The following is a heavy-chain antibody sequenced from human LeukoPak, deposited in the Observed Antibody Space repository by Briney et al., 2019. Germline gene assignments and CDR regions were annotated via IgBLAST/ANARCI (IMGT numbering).Heavy chain of an antibody. V-gene: IGHV3-21*01. D-gene: IGHD1-26*01. J-gene: IGHJ3*02. CDR2: ISSSSSYI. CDR1: GFTFSSYS. Sequence: ARSLRLSCAASGFTFSSYSMNWVCQAPGTGLEWVSSISSSSSYIYYADSVKGRFTISRDYAKNSLYLQMNSLRAEDTAVYYCARDSWELLPPPREHDAFDIWGQGTMVTVSS. CDR3: ARDSWELLPPPREHDAFDI.